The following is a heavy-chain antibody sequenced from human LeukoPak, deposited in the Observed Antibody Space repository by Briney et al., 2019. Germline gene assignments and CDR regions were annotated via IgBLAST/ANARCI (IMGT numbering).Heavy chain of an antibody. CDR2: IYHSGST. CDR3: ARYPSTVPRYFDF. CDR1: GGSISSSNW. V-gene: IGHV4-4*02. D-gene: IGHD4-17*01. Sequence: SETLSLTCAVSGGSISSSNWWSWVRQPPGKGLEWIGEIYHSGSTNYNPSLKSRVTISVDKSKNQFSLKLSSVTAADTAVYYCARYPSTVPRYFDFWGRGTLVTVSS. J-gene: IGHJ2*01.